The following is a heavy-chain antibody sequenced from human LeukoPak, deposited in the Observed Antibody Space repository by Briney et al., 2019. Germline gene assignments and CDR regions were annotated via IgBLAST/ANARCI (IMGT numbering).Heavy chain of an antibody. V-gene: IGHV3-21*01. J-gene: IGHJ6*03. CDR3: ARVCVPYYYGSGSYYTAGYYYYYYMDV. D-gene: IGHD3-10*01. CDR2: ITSSSSYI. Sequence: PGGSLRLSCAASGFTFSSYTMNWVRQAPGKGLEGVSSITSSSSYIYYADSVKSRFTMSRDNAKNSLYLQMNSLRAEDTAVYYCARVCVPYYYGSGSYYTAGYYYYYYMDVWGKGTTVTVSS. CDR1: GFTFSSYT.